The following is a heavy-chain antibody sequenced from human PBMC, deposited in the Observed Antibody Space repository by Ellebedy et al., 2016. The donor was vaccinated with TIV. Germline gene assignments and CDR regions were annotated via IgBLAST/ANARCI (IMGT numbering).Heavy chain of an antibody. CDR1: GYTFTSYG. D-gene: IGHD2-15*01. CDR2: ISAYNGNT. J-gene: IGHJ4*02. Sequence: ASVKVSCKASGYTFTSYGISWVRQAPGQGLEWMGWISAYNGNTNYAQKLQGRVTMTTDTSTSTAYMELRSLRSDDTAMYYCARRLGYCSGGSCLPDYWGQGTLVTVSS. V-gene: IGHV1-18*04. CDR3: ARRLGYCSGGSCLPDY.